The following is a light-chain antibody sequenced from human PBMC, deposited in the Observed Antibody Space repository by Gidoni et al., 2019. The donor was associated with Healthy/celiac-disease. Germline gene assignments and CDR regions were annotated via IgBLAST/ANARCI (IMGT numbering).Light chain of an antibody. J-gene: IGKJ1*01. Sequence: ELVLTQSPATLSLSPWARATLSCRASQSVSSYLAWYQQKPGQAPRLLIYDASNRATGIPARFSGSGSGTDLTLTISSLEPEDFAVYYCQQRRNWTPWTFGQGTKVEIK. CDR1: QSVSSY. V-gene: IGKV3-11*01. CDR2: DAS. CDR3: QQRRNWTPWT.